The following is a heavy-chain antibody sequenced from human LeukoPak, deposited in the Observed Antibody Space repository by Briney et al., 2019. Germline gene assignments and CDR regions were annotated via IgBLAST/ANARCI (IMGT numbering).Heavy chain of an antibody. D-gene: IGHD3-10*01. CDR1: GYTFTSYG. J-gene: IGHJ3*02. CDR3: ARVDLTYYYGSGSSIPAAFDI. V-gene: IGHV1-18*01. CDR2: ISAYNGNT. Sequence: ASVKVSCKASGYTFTSYGISWVRQAPGQGLEWMGWISAYNGNTNYAQKFQGRVTMTRDTSISTAYMELSRLRSDDTAVYYCARVDLTYYYGSGSSIPAAFDIWGQGTMVTVSS.